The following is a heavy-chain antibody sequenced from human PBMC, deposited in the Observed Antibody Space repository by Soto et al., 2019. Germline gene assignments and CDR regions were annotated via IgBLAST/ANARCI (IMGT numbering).Heavy chain of an antibody. CDR2: IKPDGSET. D-gene: IGHD3-10*01. V-gene: IGHV3-7*01. J-gene: IGHJ3*02. Sequence: EVQLVESGGGLVQPGGSLSLSCEASGFTFRSSWMSWVRQAPGKGLEWVSYIKPDGSETYYVDSVRGRFTISRDNAKTSLYLKMNRVRAENTVFYYCARVPSFGAFDIGGQGTRVPVSA. CDR1: GFTFRSSW. CDR3: ARVPSFGAFDI.